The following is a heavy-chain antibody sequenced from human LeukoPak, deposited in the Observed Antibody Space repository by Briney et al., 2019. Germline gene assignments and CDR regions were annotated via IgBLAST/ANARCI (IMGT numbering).Heavy chain of an antibody. CDR2: ISSSSSNI. CDR1: GFDFSTYS. CDR3: ARGYSTSSYSHYYYYMDV. V-gene: IGHV3-48*01. J-gene: IGHJ6*03. Sequence: GGSLRLSCAASGFDFSTYSMNWVRQAPGKGLEWDSHISSSSSNIYYADSVKGRFTISRDTANNSLYLQMHSLRAEDTAVYYCARGYSTSSYSHYYYYMDVWGTGTTVTVSS. D-gene: IGHD6-6*01.